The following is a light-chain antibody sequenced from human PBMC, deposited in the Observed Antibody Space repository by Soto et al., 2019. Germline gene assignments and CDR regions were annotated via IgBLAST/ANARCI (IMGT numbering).Light chain of an antibody. Sequence: DIVMTQSPDSLAVSLGERATINCKSSQSVLYSSNNKNYLAWYQQKPGQPPKLLIYWASTRESGVPDRFSGSGSGTDFTLTISSLQDEDVAVYYCQQYYSTPFGFGGGPKVDIK. CDR3: QQYYSTPFG. V-gene: IGKV4-1*01. CDR2: WAS. CDR1: QSVLYSSNNKNY. J-gene: IGKJ4*01.